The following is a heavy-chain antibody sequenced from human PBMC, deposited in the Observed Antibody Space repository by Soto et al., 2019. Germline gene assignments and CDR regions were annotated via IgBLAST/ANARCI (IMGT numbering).Heavy chain of an antibody. CDR3: TRRGGGGSGVFMIDWLDP. Sequence: QVQLQESGPVLLKPSGTLSLTCDVSGGSLYSSNWFTWVRQTPGKGLEWIGEIHHSGRTNYNPSLTSRVTISADKSKNEFFLNLAAVTAAAPAMYYCTRRGGGGSGVFMIDWLDPFGQGTQVTVSS. CDR2: IHHSGRT. J-gene: IGHJ5*02. V-gene: IGHV4-4*02. CDR1: GGSLYSSNW. D-gene: IGHD3-3*01.